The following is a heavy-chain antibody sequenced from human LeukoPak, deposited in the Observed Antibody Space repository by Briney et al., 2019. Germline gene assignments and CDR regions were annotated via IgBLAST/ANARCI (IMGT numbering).Heavy chain of an antibody. Sequence: ASVKVSCKASGFTFTSSAMQWVRQARGQRLEWIGWVVVGSGNTNYAQKFQERVTITRDMSTSTAYMELSSLRSEDTAVYYCAAAVGARYYYYYMDVWGKGTTVTISS. CDR1: GFTFTSSA. D-gene: IGHD1-26*01. J-gene: IGHJ6*03. V-gene: IGHV1-58*02. CDR3: AAAVGARYYYYYMDV. CDR2: VVVGSGNT.